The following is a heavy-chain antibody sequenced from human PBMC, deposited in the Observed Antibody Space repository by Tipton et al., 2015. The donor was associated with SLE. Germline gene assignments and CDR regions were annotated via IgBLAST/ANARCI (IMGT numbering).Heavy chain of an antibody. J-gene: IGHJ6*04. V-gene: IGHV4-31*03. CDR3: ARLQYIFAGMDV. CDR1: GASISSGGDY. Sequence: TLSLTCTVSGASISSGGDYWSWIRQHPGKGLEWIGYFYYSGSTYYNPSLTSRVSISVDTSKNQFSLKLRSVTAADTAVYYCARLQYIFAGMDVWGKGTTVTVSS. D-gene: IGHD3-3*01. CDR2: FYYSGST.